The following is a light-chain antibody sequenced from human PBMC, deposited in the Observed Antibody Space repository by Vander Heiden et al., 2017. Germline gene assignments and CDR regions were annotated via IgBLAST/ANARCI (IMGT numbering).Light chain of an antibody. CDR1: QDISNY. CDR3: QGYDDLGHT. Sequence: DIQMTQSPSSLSASVGDRVTITCQASQDISNYLNWYQQKPGKAPKLLIYDASNLETGVPSRFSGSGSGTDFTFTISSLQPEDIATYYCQGYDDLGHTFGGGTKVEIK. V-gene: IGKV1-33*01. CDR2: DAS. J-gene: IGKJ4*01.